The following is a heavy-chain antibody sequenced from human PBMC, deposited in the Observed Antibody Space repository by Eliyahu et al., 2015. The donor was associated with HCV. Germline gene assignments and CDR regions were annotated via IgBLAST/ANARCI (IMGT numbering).Heavy chain of an antibody. CDR1: SGSVSGNF. V-gene: IGHV4-34*02. D-gene: IGHD3-3*01. J-gene: IGHJ4*02. Sequence: QVQLQHWGAGLLKPSETLSLTCGVKSGSVSGNFWSWIRXPPGKGLEWIGEIKDNGVTNYNPSLSGRVSISIDTSQNHFSLSLTSVTAADTAVYYCARGRAYHNFFSAYYAADYWGQGTLVNISS. CDR2: IKDNGVT. CDR3: ARGRAYHNFFSAYYAADY.